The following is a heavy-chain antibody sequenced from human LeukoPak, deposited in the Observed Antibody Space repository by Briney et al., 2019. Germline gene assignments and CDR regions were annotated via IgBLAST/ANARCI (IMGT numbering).Heavy chain of an antibody. CDR3: ARTDYDILTGYLNWFDP. D-gene: IGHD3-9*01. Sequence: PSGTLSLTCAVSGGSISSGSYYWSWIRQPAGKGLEWIGRIYTSGSTNYNPSLKSRVTISVDTSKNQFSLKLSSVTAADTAVYYCARTDYDILTGYLNWFDPWGQGTLVTVSS. J-gene: IGHJ5*02. CDR1: GGSISSGSYY. CDR2: IYTSGST. V-gene: IGHV4-61*02.